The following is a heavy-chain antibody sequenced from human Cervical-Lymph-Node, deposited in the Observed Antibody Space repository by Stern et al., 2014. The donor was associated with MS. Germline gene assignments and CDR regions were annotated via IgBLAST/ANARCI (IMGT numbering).Heavy chain of an antibody. CDR2: INEDGRTT. Sequence: EVQLVESGGGLVQPGGSLRLSCADSEFTFRTYWMHWVRQVPGKELMWVSRINEDGRTTNYADSVKGRFTISRDNGRNTLYLQMNSLRAEDTAVYYCARDLSGRDDSWGQGTLVTVSS. CDR3: ARDLSGRDDS. J-gene: IGHJ4*02. D-gene: IGHD1-26*01. V-gene: IGHV3-74*01. CDR1: EFTFRTYW.